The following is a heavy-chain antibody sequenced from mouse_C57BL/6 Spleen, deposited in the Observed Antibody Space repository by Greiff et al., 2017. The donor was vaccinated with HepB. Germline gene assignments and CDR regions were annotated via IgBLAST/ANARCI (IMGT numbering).Heavy chain of an antibody. CDR3: AREGGMITTIGYYFDY. D-gene: IGHD2-4*01. J-gene: IGHJ2*01. CDR1: GYTFTDYY. V-gene: IGHV1-26*01. Sequence: VQLQQSGPELVKPGASVKISCKASGYTFTDYYMNWVKQSHGKSLEWIGDINPNNGGTSYNQKFKGKATLTVDKSSSTAYMELRSLTSEDSAVYYCAREGGMITTIGYYFDYWGQGTTLTVSS. CDR2: INPNNGGT.